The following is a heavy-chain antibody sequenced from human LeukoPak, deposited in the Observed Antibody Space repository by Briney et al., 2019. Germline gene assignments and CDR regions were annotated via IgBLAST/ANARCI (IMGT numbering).Heavy chain of an antibody. D-gene: IGHD7-27*01. Sequence: ASVKVSCRASGHTFTTYDLNWVRQAPGQGLEWLGWMSPSSGNTGYAQKFQGRVTMTRDTSIGTAYMELSSLRSEDTAVYYCARGPPNWGFDYWGQGTLVTVSS. J-gene: IGHJ4*02. V-gene: IGHV1-8*01. CDR1: GHTFTTYD. CDR2: MSPSSGNT. CDR3: ARGPPNWGFDY.